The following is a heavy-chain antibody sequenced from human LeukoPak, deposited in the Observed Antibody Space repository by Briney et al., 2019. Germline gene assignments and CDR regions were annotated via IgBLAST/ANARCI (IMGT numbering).Heavy chain of an antibody. D-gene: IGHD3-22*01. V-gene: IGHV1-69*05. CDR3: ASLFLSSSGSPGYFDY. J-gene: IGHJ4*02. Sequence: VPIFGTANYAQKFQGRVTITTDESTSTAYMELSSLRSEDTAVYYCASLFLSSSGSPGYFDYWGQGTLVTVSS. CDR2: VPIFGTA.